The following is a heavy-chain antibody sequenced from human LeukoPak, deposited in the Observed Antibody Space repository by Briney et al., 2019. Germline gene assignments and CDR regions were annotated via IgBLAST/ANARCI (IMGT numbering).Heavy chain of an antibody. CDR2: THYSGST. D-gene: IGHD3-16*02. J-gene: IGHJ6*02. Sequence: PSETLSLTCTVSGGSISSYYWSWIRQPPGKGLEWIGNTHYSGSTNYNPSLRGRVTVSVDTSRNQFSLKLNSVTAADTAVYYCARGGTRAITIIALDVWGQGTTVTVSS. V-gene: IGHV4-59*01. CDR1: GGSISSYY. CDR3: ARGGTRAITIIALDV.